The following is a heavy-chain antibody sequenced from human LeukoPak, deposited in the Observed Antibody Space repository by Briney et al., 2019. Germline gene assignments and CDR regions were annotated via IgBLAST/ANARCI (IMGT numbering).Heavy chain of an antibody. Sequence: GGSLRLSCAASGFAFSSYAMSWVRQAPGKGLEWVSAISGSGGSTYYADSVKGRFTISRDNSKNTLYLQMNSLRAEDTAVYYCAKKSSAIVVVTAYWGQGTLVTVSS. CDR2: ISGSGGST. D-gene: IGHD3-22*01. V-gene: IGHV3-23*01. CDR1: GFAFSSYA. J-gene: IGHJ4*02. CDR3: AKKSSAIVVVTAY.